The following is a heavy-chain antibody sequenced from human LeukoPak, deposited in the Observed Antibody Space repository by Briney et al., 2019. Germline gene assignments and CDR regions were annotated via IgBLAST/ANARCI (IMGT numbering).Heavy chain of an antibody. J-gene: IGHJ5*02. CDR3: ARDAYYYGSGSYLSGPNWFDP. V-gene: IGHV1-18*01. Sequence: ASVKVSCKASGYTFTSYGISWVRQAPGQGLEWMGWISAYNGNTNYAQKLQGRVTMTTDTSTSTAYMELRSLRSDDTAVYYCARDAYYYGSGSYLSGPNWFDPWGQGTLVTVSS. CDR1: GYTFTSYG. D-gene: IGHD3-10*01. CDR2: ISAYNGNT.